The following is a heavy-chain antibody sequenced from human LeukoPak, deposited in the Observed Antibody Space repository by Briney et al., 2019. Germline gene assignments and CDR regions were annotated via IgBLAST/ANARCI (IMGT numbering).Heavy chain of an antibody. D-gene: IGHD7-27*01. J-gene: IGHJ4*02. CDR2: IIPIFGTA. Sequence: ASVKVSCKASGGTFSSYAISWVRQAPGQGLEWMGGIIPIFGTANYAQKFQGRVTITADESTSTAYMELSSLRSGDTAVYYCAREAALGTYFDYWGQGTLVTVSS. V-gene: IGHV1-69*13. CDR1: GGTFSSYA. CDR3: AREAALGTYFDY.